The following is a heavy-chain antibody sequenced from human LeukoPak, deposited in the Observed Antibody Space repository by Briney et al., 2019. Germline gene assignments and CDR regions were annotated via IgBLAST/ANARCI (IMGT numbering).Heavy chain of an antibody. CDR3: AKDEDGSGSYDY. J-gene: IGHJ4*02. Sequence: GGPLRLSCAASGFTFSSYAMSWVRQAPGKGLEWVSAISGSGGSTYYADSVKGRFTISRDNSKNTLYLQMSSLRAEDTAVYYCAKDEDGSGSYDYWGQGTLVTVSS. D-gene: IGHD3-10*01. CDR2: ISGSGGST. V-gene: IGHV3-23*01. CDR1: GFTFSSYA.